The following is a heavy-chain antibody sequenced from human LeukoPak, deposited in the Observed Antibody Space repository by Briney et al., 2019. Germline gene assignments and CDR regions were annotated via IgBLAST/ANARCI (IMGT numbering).Heavy chain of an antibody. D-gene: IGHD6-19*01. J-gene: IGHJ4*02. CDR1: GYTFTSYG. V-gene: IGHV1-18*01. CDR3: ARVRIKQWLVHGNFDY. Sequence: ASVKVSCKASGYTFTSYGISWVRQAPGQGLEWMGWISAYNGNTNYAQKLQGRVTMTTDTSTSTAYMELRSLRSDDTAVYYCARVRIKQWLVHGNFDYWGQGTLVTVSS. CDR2: ISAYNGNT.